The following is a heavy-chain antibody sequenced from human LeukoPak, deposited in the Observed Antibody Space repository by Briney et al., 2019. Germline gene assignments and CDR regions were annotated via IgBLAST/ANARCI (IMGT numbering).Heavy chain of an antibody. Sequence: KSSETLSLTCTVSGDSISSGDYYWSWIRQPPGKGLEWIGYIYYSGSTYYNPSLKSRVTISVDTSKNQFSLKLSSVTAADTAVYYCAREYGDDNWFDPWGQGTLVTVSS. J-gene: IGHJ5*02. CDR2: IYYSGST. CDR3: AREYGDDNWFDP. CDR1: GDSISSGDYY. V-gene: IGHV4-30-4*01. D-gene: IGHD2-21*02.